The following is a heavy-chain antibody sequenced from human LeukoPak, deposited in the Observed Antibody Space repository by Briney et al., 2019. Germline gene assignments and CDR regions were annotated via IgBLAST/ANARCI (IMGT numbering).Heavy chain of an antibody. Sequence: GASVKVSCKASGYTFTSYYMHWVRQAPGHRLEWLGIINPSGGSTSYAQKFQGRVTMTRAASTSTVYMELSSLRSEDTAVYYCARSVVVPGYGMDVWGQGTTVTVSS. D-gene: IGHD2-15*01. J-gene: IGHJ6*02. CDR3: ARSVVVPGYGMDV. CDR2: INPSGGST. CDR1: GYTFTSYY. V-gene: IGHV1-46*01.